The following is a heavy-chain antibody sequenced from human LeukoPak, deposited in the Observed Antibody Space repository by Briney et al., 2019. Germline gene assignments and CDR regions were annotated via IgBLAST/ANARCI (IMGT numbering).Heavy chain of an antibody. Sequence: ASVKVSCKASGYTFTGYYMHWVRQAPGQGLEWMGWINPYSGDTNYAQKFQGRVTMTRDTSISTAYMELSRLRSDDTAVYYCARDGQLLFLRYYYGMDVWGQGTTVTVSS. CDR2: INPYSGDT. D-gene: IGHD2-2*01. J-gene: IGHJ6*02. CDR1: GYTFTGYY. CDR3: ARDGQLLFLRYYYGMDV. V-gene: IGHV1-2*02.